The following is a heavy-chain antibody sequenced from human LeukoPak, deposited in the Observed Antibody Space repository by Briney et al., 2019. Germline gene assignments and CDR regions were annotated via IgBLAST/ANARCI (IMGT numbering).Heavy chain of an antibody. CDR2: ISGYDGVT. CDR3: ARDYRPDLGDHEI. Sequence: ASVTVSCKASGYIFGSYGVNWVRQAPGQGLEWVGWISGYDGVTNYAQALRGRVTMTTDTSTTTVYMHLRDLRSDDTAVYYCARDYRPDLGDHEIWGQGTMVTASS. V-gene: IGHV1-18*01. CDR1: GYIFGSYG. J-gene: IGHJ3*02. D-gene: IGHD4-17*01.